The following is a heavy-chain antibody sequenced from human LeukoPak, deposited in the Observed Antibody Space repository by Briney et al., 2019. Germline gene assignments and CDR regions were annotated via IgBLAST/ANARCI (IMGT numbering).Heavy chain of an antibody. D-gene: IGHD5-18*01. CDR1: GFTFISYG. CDR2: ISYDGSNK. Sequence: GRSLRLSCAANGFTFISYGIHWVRQAPGKGLEWVAVISYDGSNKYYADSVKGRFTISRDNSKNTLYLQMNSLRAEYTAVYYCAKDGSRYSYGFYFDYWGQGTLVTVSS. J-gene: IGHJ4*02. CDR3: AKDGSRYSYGFYFDY. V-gene: IGHV3-30*18.